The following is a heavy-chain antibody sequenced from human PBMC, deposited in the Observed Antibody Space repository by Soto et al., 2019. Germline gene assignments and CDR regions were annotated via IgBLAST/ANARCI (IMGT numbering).Heavy chain of an antibody. CDR1: GFSLSGDGVG. Sequence: QITLKESGPTLVKPTQSLTLTCTVSGFSLSGDGVGVGWIRQPPGKALEWLALIYWDDDQRYSPSLKTRLTITMDNSKNQVVLTMTNMDPVDTATYYCAHAFGGTSWPNDAFDIWGQGTVVTVSS. D-gene: IGHD3-3*02. CDR3: AHAFGGTSWPNDAFDI. CDR2: IYWDDDQ. V-gene: IGHV2-5*02. J-gene: IGHJ3*02.